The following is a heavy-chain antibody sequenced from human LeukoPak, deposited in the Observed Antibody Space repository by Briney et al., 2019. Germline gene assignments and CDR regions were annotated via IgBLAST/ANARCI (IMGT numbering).Heavy chain of an antibody. CDR3: ASGYYDSSGYYYVDY. CDR1: GGTFISYA. J-gene: IGHJ4*02. D-gene: IGHD3-22*01. CDR2: ITPIFGTA. Sequence: ASVKVSCKASGGTFISYAISWVRQAPGQGLEWMGGITPIFGTANYAQKFQGRVTITADESTSTAYMELSSLRSEDTAVYYCASGYYDSSGYYYVDYWGQGTLVTVSS. V-gene: IGHV1-69*01.